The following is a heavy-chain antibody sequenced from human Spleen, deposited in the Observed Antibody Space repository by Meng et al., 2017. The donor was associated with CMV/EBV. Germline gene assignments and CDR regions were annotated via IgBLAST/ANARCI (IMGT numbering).Heavy chain of an antibody. V-gene: IGHV1-2*02. J-gene: IGHJ4*02. D-gene: IGHD3-3*01. CDR1: GYTFTGYY. CDR2: INPNSGGT. Sequence: ASVKVSCKASGYTFTGYYMHWVRQAPGQGLEWMGWINPNSGGTNYAQKFQGRVTMTRDTSISTAYMALSRLRSDDTAVYYCARYYDFWSGYYFERYFDYWGQGTLVTVSS. CDR3: ARYYDFWSGYYFERYFDY.